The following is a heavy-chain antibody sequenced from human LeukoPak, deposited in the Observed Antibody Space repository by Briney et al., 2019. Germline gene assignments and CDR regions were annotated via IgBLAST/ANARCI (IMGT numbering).Heavy chain of an antibody. D-gene: IGHD3-10*01. CDR1: GDSINYYF. CDR3: ARTRFGDQGSRIDF. Sequence: TLSLTCTVSGDSINYYFWSWIRQPPGKALEWLARIDWDDDKFYSTSLKTRLTISKDTSKNQVVLTMTNMDPVDTATYYCARTRFGDQGSRIDFWGQGTLVTVSS. CDR2: IDWDDDK. V-gene: IGHV2-70*16. J-gene: IGHJ4*02.